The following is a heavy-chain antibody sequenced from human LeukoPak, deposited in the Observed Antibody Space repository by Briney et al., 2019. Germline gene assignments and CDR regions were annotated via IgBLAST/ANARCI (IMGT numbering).Heavy chain of an antibody. V-gene: IGHV3-23*01. J-gene: IGHJ4*02. CDR3: AREGALYGSGGVNFDY. D-gene: IGHD3-10*01. Sequence: PGGSLRLSCAASGFTFSSYAMHWVRQAPGKGMEWVSSVSASGAITYYADSVKGRFTISRDNSKNTLYLQMNSLRAEDTAVYYCAREGALYGSGGVNFDYWGQGTLVTVSS. CDR1: GFTFSSYA. CDR2: VSASGAIT.